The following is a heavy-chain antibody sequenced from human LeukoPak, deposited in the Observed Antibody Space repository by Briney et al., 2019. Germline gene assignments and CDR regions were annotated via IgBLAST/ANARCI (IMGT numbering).Heavy chain of an antibody. CDR3: ARGILLWFGETQFDY. D-gene: IGHD3-10*01. CDR2: INHSGST. Sequence: SETLSLTCAVYGGSFSGYYWSWIRQPPGKGLEWIGEINHSGSTNYNPSLKSRATISVDTSKNQFSLKLSSVTAADTAVYYCARGILLWFGETQFDYWGQEPWSPSPQ. J-gene: IGHJ4*01. CDR1: GGSFSGYY. V-gene: IGHV4-34*01.